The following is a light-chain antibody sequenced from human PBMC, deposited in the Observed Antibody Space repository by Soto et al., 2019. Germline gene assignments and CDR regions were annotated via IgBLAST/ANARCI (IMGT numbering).Light chain of an antibody. CDR2: SNN. CDR1: SSNIGSNT. J-gene: IGLJ2*01. CDR3: AAWDDSLNGPGVV. V-gene: IGLV1-44*01. Sequence: QSVLTQPPSASGTPGQRVTISCSGSSSNIGSNTVNWYQHLPGTAPKLLIYSNNQRPSGVPDRFSGSKSGTSASLAISGLQSGEGGDYYCAAWDDSLNGPGVVFGGGTKLTVL.